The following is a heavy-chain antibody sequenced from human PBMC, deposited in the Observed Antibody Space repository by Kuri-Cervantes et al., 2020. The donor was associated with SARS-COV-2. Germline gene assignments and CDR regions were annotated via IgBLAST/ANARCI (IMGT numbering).Heavy chain of an antibody. D-gene: IGHD1-26*01. J-gene: IGHJ3*02. V-gene: IGHV3-23*01. CDR2: ISGSGGST. Sequence: TCAASGFTFSSYAMSWVRQAPGKGLEWVSAISGSGGSTYYADSVKGRFTISRDNSKNTLYLQMSSLRAEDTAVYYCAKEIRATTRFDAFDIWGQGTMVTVSS. CDR3: AKEIRATTRFDAFDI. CDR1: GFTFSSYA.